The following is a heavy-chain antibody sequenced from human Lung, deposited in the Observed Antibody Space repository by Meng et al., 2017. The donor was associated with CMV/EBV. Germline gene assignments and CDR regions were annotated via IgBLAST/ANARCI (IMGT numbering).Heavy chain of an antibody. V-gene: IGHV4-31*03. D-gene: IGHD3-10*01. CDR2: IYYSGST. J-gene: IGHJ5*02. Sequence: TGTVAGGSISSGGYYWSWIRQHPGKGLEWIGYIYYSGSTYYNPSLESRVTISVDTSKNQFSLKLSSVTAADTAVYYCARDRSSDWFDPWGQGTLVTVSS. CDR3: ARDRSSDWFDP. CDR1: GGSISSGGYY.